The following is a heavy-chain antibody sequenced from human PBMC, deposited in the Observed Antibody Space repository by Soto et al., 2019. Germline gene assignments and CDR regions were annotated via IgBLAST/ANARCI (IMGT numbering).Heavy chain of an antibody. D-gene: IGHD7-27*01. CDR2: ISNSGST. J-gene: IGHJ5*01. CDR1: GGSVTSDEDY. V-gene: IGHV4-30-4*01. Sequence: PSETLSLTCTVSGGSVTSDEDYWSWIRQSPGKGLEWIGYISNSGSTGYNPSLKTRLSMSVDRSKNQFTLRLTSVTAADTAVYFCARGRYCLTGRCFPNWFDSWGQGALVTVSS. CDR3: ARGRYCLTGRCFPNWFDS.